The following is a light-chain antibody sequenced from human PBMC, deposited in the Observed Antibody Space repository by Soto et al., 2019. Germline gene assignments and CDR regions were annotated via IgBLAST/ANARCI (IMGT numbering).Light chain of an antibody. CDR2: DVS. CDR3: SSYTSSSTVV. Sequence: QSALTQPASVSGSPGQSITISCTGTSSDVGNYNYVSWYQQHPGKAPKLMIYDVSDRPSGVSNRFSGSKSGNTASLTISELQAEDEADYYCSSYTSSSTVVVGGGTKLTVL. CDR1: SSDVGNYNY. J-gene: IGLJ2*01. V-gene: IGLV2-14*01.